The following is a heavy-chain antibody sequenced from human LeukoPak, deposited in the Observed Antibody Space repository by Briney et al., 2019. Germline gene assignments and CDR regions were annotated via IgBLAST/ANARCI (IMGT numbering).Heavy chain of an antibody. Sequence: PGGSLRLSCAASGFTFSDYYMSWIRQAPGKGLEWVSYISSSGSTIYYADSVKGRFTISRDNAKNSLYLQMNSLRAEDTAVYYCASENRGYSSRFFDYWGQGTLVTVSS. J-gene: IGHJ4*02. CDR1: GFTFSDYY. CDR2: ISSSGSTI. D-gene: IGHD6-13*01. V-gene: IGHV3-11*04. CDR3: ASENRGYSSRFFDY.